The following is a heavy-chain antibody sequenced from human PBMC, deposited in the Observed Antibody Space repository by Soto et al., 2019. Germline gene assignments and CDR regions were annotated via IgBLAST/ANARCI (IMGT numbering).Heavy chain of an antibody. CDR1: GGSISSGGYS. Sequence: PSETLSLTCAVSGGSISSGGYSWSWIRQPPGKGLEWIGYIYHSGSTYSNPSLKSRFTISVDTSKNQFSLKLRSVTAADTAVYYCARHDGFSSGWIFDYWGHGTLVTVSS. D-gene: IGHD6-19*01. J-gene: IGHJ4*01. CDR2: IYHSGST. CDR3: ARHDGFSSGWIFDY. V-gene: IGHV4-30-2*01.